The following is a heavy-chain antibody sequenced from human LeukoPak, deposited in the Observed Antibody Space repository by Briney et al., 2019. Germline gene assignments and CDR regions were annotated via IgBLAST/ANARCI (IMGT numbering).Heavy chain of an antibody. CDR1: GYTFTSYG. Sequence: ASVKVSCKASGYTFTSYGISWVRQAPGQGLEWMGWISAYNGNTNYAQKLQGRVTMTTDTSTSTAYMELRSLRSDDTVVYYCARVVTAINNLDYWGQGTLVTVSS. V-gene: IGHV1-18*01. CDR3: ARVVTAINNLDY. D-gene: IGHD2-21*02. CDR2: ISAYNGNT. J-gene: IGHJ4*02.